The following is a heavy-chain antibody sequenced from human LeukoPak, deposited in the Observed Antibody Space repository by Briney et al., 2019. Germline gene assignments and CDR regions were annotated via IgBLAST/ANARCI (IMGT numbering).Heavy chain of an antibody. V-gene: IGHV4-59*12. D-gene: IGHD6-13*01. CDR1: GGSISSYY. CDR3: AREERIAAAGTGYGMDV. Sequence: SETLSLTCTVSGGSISSYYWNWIRQPPGKGLEWIGYIFYSGITNYNPSLKSRVTISVDTSKNQFSLKLSSVTAADTAVYYCAREERIAAAGTGYGMDVWGQGTTVTVSS. J-gene: IGHJ6*02. CDR2: IFYSGIT.